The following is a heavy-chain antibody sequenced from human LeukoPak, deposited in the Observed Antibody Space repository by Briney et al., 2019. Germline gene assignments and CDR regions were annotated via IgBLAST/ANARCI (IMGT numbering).Heavy chain of an antibody. CDR3: ARGPTTDYFDL. CDR2: INHSGST. V-gene: IGHV4-34*01. Sequence: SETLSLTCAVYGGSFSGYYWSWIRQPPGKGLEWIGEINHSGSTNYNPSLKSRVTISVDMSKNQFSLKLSSVTAADTAIYYCARGPTTDYFDLWGQGTLVTVSS. CDR1: GGSFSGYY. D-gene: IGHD4-17*01. J-gene: IGHJ4*02.